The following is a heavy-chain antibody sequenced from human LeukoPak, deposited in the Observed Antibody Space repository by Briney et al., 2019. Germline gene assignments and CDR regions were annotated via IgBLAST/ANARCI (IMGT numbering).Heavy chain of an antibody. CDR2: ISAYNGNT. V-gene: IGHV1-18*01. CDR3: ARVKGKSLRNWFDP. CDR1: GYTFTSYG. J-gene: IGHJ5*02. Sequence: GASVKVFCRASGYTFTSYGISWVRHAPGQGLEWMGWISAYNGNTNYAQTLQGRVTMTTDTSTSTAYMELRSLRSDDPAVYYCARVKGKSLRNWFDPWGQGTLVTVSS. D-gene: IGHD3-10*01.